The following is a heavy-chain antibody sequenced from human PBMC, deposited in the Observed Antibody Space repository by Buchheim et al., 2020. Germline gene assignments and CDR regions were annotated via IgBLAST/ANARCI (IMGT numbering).Heavy chain of an antibody. CDR3: ARHGVAVPAASGFDP. CDR1: GGSISSSSYY. D-gene: IGHD2-2*01. CDR2: IYYSGST. V-gene: IGHV4-39*01. Sequence: QLQLQESGPGLVKPSETLSLTCTVSGGSISSSSYYWGWIRQPPGKGLEWIGSIYYSGSTYYNPSLKSRVTISVDTSKNQFSLKLSSVTAADTAVYYCARHGVAVPAASGFDPWGQGTL. J-gene: IGHJ5*02.